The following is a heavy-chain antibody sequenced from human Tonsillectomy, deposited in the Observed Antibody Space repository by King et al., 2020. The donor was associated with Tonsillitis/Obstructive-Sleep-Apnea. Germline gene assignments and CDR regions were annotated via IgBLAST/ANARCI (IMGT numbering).Heavy chain of an antibody. CDR3: AREGDGRVSGDYNWFDR. J-gene: IGHJ5*02. Sequence: QLVQSGAEVKKPGSSVKVSCKASGGTFSRYAISWVRQAPGQGLEWRGRIAPIVDMAQYAQKFAQKFQGRGSITADTSTSTAYMGLSSLPSADTSVYYCAREGDGRVSGDYNWFDRWGQGTLVTVSS. D-gene: IGHD1-26*01. CDR2: IAPIVDMA. V-gene: IGHV1-69*09. CDR1: GGTFSRYA.